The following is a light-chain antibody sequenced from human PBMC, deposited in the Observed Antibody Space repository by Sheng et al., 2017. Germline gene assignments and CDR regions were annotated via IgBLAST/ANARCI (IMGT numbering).Light chain of an antibody. J-gene: IGLJ3*02. CDR2: DVT. V-gene: IGLV2-14*03. CDR3: NSYTISTTWV. Sequence: QSALTQPASVSGSPGQSITISCTGTSSDVGIYNYVSWYQQHPGKAPKLLIYDVTNRPSGVSNRFSGSKSGNTASLTISGLQAEDEADYYCNSYTISTTWVFGGGTKLTVL. CDR1: SSDVGIYNY.